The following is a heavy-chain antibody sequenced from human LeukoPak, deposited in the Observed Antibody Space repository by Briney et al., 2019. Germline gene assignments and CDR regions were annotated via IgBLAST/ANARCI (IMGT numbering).Heavy chain of an antibody. Sequence: GGSLRLSCATSGFTLSIYGMHWVRQAPGKGLEWVSAISGSGGSTYYADSVKGRFTISRDDSKNTLYLQMNSLRAEDTAVYYCAKAGVTIFGVAYYFDYWGQGTLVTVSS. J-gene: IGHJ4*02. D-gene: IGHD3-3*01. CDR1: GFTLSIYG. CDR3: AKAGVTIFGVAYYFDY. V-gene: IGHV3-23*01. CDR2: ISGSGGST.